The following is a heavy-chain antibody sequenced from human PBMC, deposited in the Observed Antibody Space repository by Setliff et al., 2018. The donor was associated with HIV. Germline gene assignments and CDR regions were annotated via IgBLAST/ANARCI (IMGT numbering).Heavy chain of an antibody. Sequence: GASVKVSCKISGYTLTEVSMHWVRQAPGKGLEWMGYFDPQDGKAIYAQKFQGRVTLTRDTSTSTAYMELSSLRSEDTAVYYCARDRERGQYSSSAVGGYYYYYMDVWGKGTTVTVSS. CDR2: FDPQDGKA. CDR1: GYTLTEVS. J-gene: IGHJ6*03. V-gene: IGHV1-24*01. D-gene: IGHD6-6*01. CDR3: ARDRERGQYSSSAVGGYYYYYMDV.